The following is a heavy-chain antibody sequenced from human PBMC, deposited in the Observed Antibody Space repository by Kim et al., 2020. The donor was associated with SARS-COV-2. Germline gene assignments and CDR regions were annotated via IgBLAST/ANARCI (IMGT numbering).Heavy chain of an antibody. V-gene: IGHV4-30-2*01. CDR1: GGSISNYS. CDR2: SCHSGRA. J-gene: IGHJ4*02. Sequence: SETLSLTCAVSGGSISNYSWNWIRKPQGKGLGWIGYSCHSGRAFYNSSLKSRVAMSVDTSMDQFSLRLTSVTAADTAVYYCARERGYAHYDYWGQGTLDTVSS. D-gene: IGHD5-12*01. CDR3: ARERGYAHYDY.